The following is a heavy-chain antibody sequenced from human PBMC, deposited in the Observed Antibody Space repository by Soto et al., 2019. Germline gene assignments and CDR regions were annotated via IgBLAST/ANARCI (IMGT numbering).Heavy chain of an antibody. Sequence: ASVKVSCKASGYTFTGYYMHWVRQAPGQGLEWMGWINPNSGGTNYAQKFQGRVTMTRDTSISTAYMELSRLRSDDTAVYYCARAPPYYDFWSGYYKNSPYYYYGMDVWGQGTTVTVSS. CDR1: GYTFTGYY. V-gene: IGHV1-2*02. D-gene: IGHD3-3*01. CDR2: INPNSGGT. CDR3: ARAPPYYDFWSGYYKNSPYYYYGMDV. J-gene: IGHJ6*02.